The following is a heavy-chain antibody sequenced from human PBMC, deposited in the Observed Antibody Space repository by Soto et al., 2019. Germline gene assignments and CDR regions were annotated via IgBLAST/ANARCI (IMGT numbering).Heavy chain of an antibody. CDR1: GYSFTSYW. Sequence: PGESLKISCKGSGYSFTSYWISWVRQMPGKGLEWMGRIDPSDSYTNYSPSFQGHVTISADKSISTAYLQWSSLKASDTAMYYCARLLEPYYDFWSGYYTRDYWGQGTLVTVSS. V-gene: IGHV5-10-1*01. CDR3: ARLLEPYYDFWSGYYTRDY. D-gene: IGHD3-3*01. J-gene: IGHJ4*02. CDR2: IDPSDSYT.